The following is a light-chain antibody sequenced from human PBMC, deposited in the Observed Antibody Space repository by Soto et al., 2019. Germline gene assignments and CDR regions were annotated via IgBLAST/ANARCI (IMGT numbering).Light chain of an antibody. CDR2: DVS. Sequence: QSALTQPASVSGSPGQSITISCTGTSSDVGCYNSVSWYQQHPGKAPKLMIYDVSNRPSGVSNRFSGSKSVNTASLTISGLQAEDEADYYCSSYTSSSTVVFGGGTKLTVL. V-gene: IGLV2-14*03. CDR1: SSDVGCYNS. CDR3: SSYTSSSTVV. J-gene: IGLJ2*01.